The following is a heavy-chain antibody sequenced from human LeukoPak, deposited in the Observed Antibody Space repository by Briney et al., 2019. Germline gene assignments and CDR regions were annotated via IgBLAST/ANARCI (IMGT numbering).Heavy chain of an antibody. J-gene: IGHJ5*02. CDR1: GYSVSSGYY. CDR3: ARSWEIRLWLEVDWFDP. Sequence: SETLSLTCTVSGYSVSSGYYWGWIRQPPGKGLEWIGSIYHSGSTYYNPSLKSRVTISVDTSKNQFSLKLSSVTAADTAVYYCARSWEIRLWLEVDWFDPWGQGTLVTVSS. V-gene: IGHV4-38-2*02. CDR2: IYHSGST. D-gene: IGHD5-18*01.